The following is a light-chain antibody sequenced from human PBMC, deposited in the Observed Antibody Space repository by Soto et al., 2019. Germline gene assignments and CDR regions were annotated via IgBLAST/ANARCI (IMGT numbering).Light chain of an antibody. V-gene: IGKV1-5*01. J-gene: IGKJ4*01. CDR2: DAS. Sequence: DIQLTQAPSTLSASVGDRVTIACRASQSISSWLVWYQQKPGKAPKLLIYDASSLESGVPSRFRGSGSGTEFTLTISSLKPDDFATYYCLQDYNYPLTFGGGTKVDIK. CDR3: LQDYNYPLT. CDR1: QSISSW.